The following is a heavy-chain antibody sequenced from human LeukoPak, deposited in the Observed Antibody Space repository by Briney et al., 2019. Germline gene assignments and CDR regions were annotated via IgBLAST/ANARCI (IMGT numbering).Heavy chain of an antibody. Sequence: GGSLRLSCAASGFTFSSYAMSWVRQAPGKGLEWVSTISGSCGSTYYADSVQGRFTISRDNSKNTLYLQMNSLRDEDTAVYYCAKDWYDSSGYGVFSYPGDYWGQGTLVNVSS. D-gene: IGHD3-22*01. CDR3: AKDWYDSSGYGVFSYPGDY. J-gene: IGHJ4*02. V-gene: IGHV3-23*01. CDR2: ISGSCGST. CDR1: GFTFSSYA.